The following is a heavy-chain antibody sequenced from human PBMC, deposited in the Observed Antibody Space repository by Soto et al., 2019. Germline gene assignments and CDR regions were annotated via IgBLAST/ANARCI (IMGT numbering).Heavy chain of an antibody. CDR1: GFTFSSYA. V-gene: IGHV3-23*01. CDR2: ISGSGGST. J-gene: IGHJ4*02. D-gene: IGHD2-15*01. CDR3: AKDFLVVVVAATPPVDTAMVFDY. Sequence: GGSLRLSCAASGFTFSSYAMSWVRQAPGKGLEWVSAISGSGGSTYYADSVKGRFTISRDNSKNTLYLQMNSLRAEDTAVYYCAKDFLVVVVAATPPVDTAMVFDYWGQGTLVTVSS.